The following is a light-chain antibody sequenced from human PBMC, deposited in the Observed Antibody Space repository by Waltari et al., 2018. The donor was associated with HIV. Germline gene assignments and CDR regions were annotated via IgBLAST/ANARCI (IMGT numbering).Light chain of an antibody. CDR2: SVP. CDR1: QSVSGSY. CDR3: HQYVTSPWT. V-gene: IGKV3-20*01. J-gene: IGKJ1*01. Sequence: EIVLTQSPGTLSLSPGETATLSCTASQSVSGSYLAWYQQKPGQPPRLLLYSVPNRATGIPDRVSGSGSGTDFTLTISRLEPEDSAVYYCHQYVTSPWTFGQGTKVEIK.